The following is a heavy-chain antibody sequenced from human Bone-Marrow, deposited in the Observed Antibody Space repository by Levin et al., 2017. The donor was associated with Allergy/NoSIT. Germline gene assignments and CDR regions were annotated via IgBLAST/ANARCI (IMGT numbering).Heavy chain of an antibody. CDR2: IYQDDDK. Sequence: NESGPTLVKPTQTLTLTCTFSGFSLNTNGVGVGWIRQPPGKALEWLAVIYQDDDKRYSPSLKTRLTVTKDTSRDQVLLTVTNMDPVDAGTYYCVFCHHPSRPVPGAGGFEYWGQGTLVTVSS. CDR3: VFCHHPSRPVPGAGGFEY. CDR1: GFSLNTNGVG. D-gene: IGHD6-19*01. J-gene: IGHJ4*02. V-gene: IGHV2-5*04.